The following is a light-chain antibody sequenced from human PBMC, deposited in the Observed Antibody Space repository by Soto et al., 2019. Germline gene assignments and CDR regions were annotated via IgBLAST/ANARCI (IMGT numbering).Light chain of an antibody. CDR2: DTS. CDR1: QSVSSH. V-gene: IGKV3-11*01. J-gene: IGKJ4*01. Sequence: RSWLPGERATLSCRASQSVSSHLAWYQQKPGQAPRLLIYDTSNRATGIPARFSGSGSGTDFTLTISSLEPEDFAVYHCQQRREWPLTFGGGTKVDI. CDR3: QQRREWPLT.